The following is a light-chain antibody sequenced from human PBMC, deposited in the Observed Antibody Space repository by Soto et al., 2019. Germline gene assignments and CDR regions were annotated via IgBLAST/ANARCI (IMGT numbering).Light chain of an antibody. CDR2: GAS. V-gene: IGKV3-11*01. CDR1: QSVSRY. J-gene: IGKJ5*01. Sequence: EIVLTQSPATLSLSPGERATLSCRASQSVSRYLAWYQQKPGQAPRLLIYGASTRAAGVPPRFSGSGSGTDFTLTISSLEPEDFAVYYCQQRSNWPPITFGQGTRLEVK. CDR3: QQRSNWPPIT.